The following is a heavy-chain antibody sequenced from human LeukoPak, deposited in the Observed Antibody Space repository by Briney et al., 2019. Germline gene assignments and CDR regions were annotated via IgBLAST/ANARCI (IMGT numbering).Heavy chain of an antibody. V-gene: IGHV4-59*01. J-gene: IGHJ4*02. CDR2: IYYSGST. CDR3: ARGRYTFDY. CDR1: GGSMNSYY. D-gene: IGHD1-1*01. Sequence: SETLSLTCSVSGGSMNSYYWSWIRQSPGKGLEWIGYIYYSGSTNYNPSLKSRVTISVDTSKNQFSLKLSSVTAADTAVYYCARGRYTFDYWGQGTLVTVSS.